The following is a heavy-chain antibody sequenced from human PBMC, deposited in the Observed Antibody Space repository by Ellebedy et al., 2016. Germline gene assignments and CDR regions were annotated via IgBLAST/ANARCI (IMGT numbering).Heavy chain of an antibody. Sequence: GESLKISCAASGFTFSNSWMSWVRQAPGKGLEWVASIKQDGSEEYYVDSVKGRLTISRDNAKNSLYLQMNSLRAEDTAVYYCARLNYGNWGQGTLVTVSS. J-gene: IGHJ4*02. V-gene: IGHV3-7*03. CDR3: ARLNYGN. CDR2: IKQDGSEE. CDR1: GFTFSNSW. D-gene: IGHD3-16*01.